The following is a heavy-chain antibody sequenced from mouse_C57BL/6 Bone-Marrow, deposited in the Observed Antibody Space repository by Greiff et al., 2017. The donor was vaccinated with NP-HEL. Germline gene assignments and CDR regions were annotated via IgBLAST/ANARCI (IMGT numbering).Heavy chain of an antibody. D-gene: IGHD2-3*01. Sequence: EVMLVESGGGLVQPGGSLSLSCAASGFTFTDYYMSWVRQPPGKALEWLGFISNKANGYTTEYSASVKGRFTISRDNSQSILYLQMNALRADDSATYYCARSPFYDGYYWFAYWGQGTLVTVSA. CDR1: GFTFTDYY. V-gene: IGHV7-3*01. CDR2: ISNKANGYTT. J-gene: IGHJ3*01. CDR3: ARSPFYDGYYWFAY.